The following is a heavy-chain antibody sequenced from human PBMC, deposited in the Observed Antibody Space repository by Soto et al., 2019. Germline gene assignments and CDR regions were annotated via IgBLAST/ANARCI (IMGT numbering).Heavy chain of an antibody. Sequence: SETLSLTCAVYGGSFSGYYWSWIRQPPGKGLEWIGEINHSGSTNYNPSLKSRVTISVDTSKNQFSLKLSSVTAADTAVYYCARGQDSSGWYGGGPDYFDYWGQGTLVTVSS. D-gene: IGHD6-19*01. V-gene: IGHV4-34*01. CDR1: GGSFSGYY. CDR3: ARGQDSSGWYGGGPDYFDY. J-gene: IGHJ4*02. CDR2: INHSGST.